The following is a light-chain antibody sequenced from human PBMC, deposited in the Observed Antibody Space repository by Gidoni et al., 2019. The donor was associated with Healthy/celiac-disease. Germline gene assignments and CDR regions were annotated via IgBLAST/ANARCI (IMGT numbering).Light chain of an antibody. CDR3: CSYAGSSTFDVV. CDR2: EVS. Sequence: QSALTQPASVSGSPGQSITLSCTGTSSDVGSYNLVSWYQQHPGKAPKLIIYEVSKRPSGVSNRFSGSKSGNTASLTISGLQAEDEADYYCCSYAGSSTFDVVFGGGTKLTVL. CDR1: SSDVGSYNL. V-gene: IGLV2-23*02. J-gene: IGLJ2*01.